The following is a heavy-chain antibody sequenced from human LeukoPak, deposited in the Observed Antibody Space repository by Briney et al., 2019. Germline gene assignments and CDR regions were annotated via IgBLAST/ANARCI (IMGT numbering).Heavy chain of an antibody. V-gene: IGHV4-4*07. CDR3: ARGTPGYSSSWDNFDY. J-gene: IGHJ4*02. CDR2: IYTSGST. D-gene: IGHD6-13*01. Sequence: SETLSLTCTVSGGSISSYYWSWIRQPAGKGLEWIGRIYTSGSTNYNPSLKSRVTMSVDTSKNQFSLKLSSVTAADTAVYYCARGTPGYSSSWDNFDYWGQGTLVTVSS. CDR1: GGSISSYY.